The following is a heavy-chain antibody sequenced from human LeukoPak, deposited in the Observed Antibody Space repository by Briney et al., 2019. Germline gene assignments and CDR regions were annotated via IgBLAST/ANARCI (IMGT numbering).Heavy chain of an antibody. CDR2: INHSGST. CDR1: GGSFSGYY. Sequence: SETLSLTCAVYGGSFSGYYWSWIRQPPGKGLEWIGEINHSGSTNYNPSLKSRVTISVDTSKNQFSLKLSSVTAAVMAVYYCARGSTKIRGYSYGLSYYYYGMDVWGQGTTVTVSS. CDR3: ARGSTKIRGYSYGLSYYYYGMDV. V-gene: IGHV4-34*01. D-gene: IGHD5-18*01. J-gene: IGHJ6*02.